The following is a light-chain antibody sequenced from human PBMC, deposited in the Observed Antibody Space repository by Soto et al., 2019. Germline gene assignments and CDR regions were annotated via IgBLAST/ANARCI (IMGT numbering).Light chain of an antibody. J-gene: IGLJ3*02. CDR2: GNS. V-gene: IGLV1-40*01. CDR1: SSNIGAGYD. CDR3: QSYASSLSGWV. Sequence: QSVLTQPPSVSGAPGQRVTISCTGSSSNIGAGYDVHWYQQLPGTAPKLLIYGNSNRPSGVPDRFSGSKSGTSASLAITGLQADDEADYYCQSYASSLSGWVFGGGTKLPVL.